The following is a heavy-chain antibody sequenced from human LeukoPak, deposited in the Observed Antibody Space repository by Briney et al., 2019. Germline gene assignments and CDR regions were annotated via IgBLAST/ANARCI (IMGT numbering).Heavy chain of an antibody. CDR3: AKDPGTMVRGVMAWFDP. V-gene: IGHV3-30*02. D-gene: IGHD3-10*01. CDR2: IRYDVSNK. J-gene: IGHJ5*02. CDR1: GFTFSSYG. Sequence: PGGSLRLSCAASGFTFSSYGMHWVRQAPGKGLEWVAFIRYDVSNKYYADSVKGRFTISRDNSKNTLYLQMNSLRAEDTAVYYCAKDPGTMVRGVMAWFDPWGQGTLVTVSS.